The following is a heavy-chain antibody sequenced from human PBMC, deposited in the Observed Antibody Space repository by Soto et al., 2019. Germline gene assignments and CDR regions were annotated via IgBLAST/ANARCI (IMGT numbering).Heavy chain of an antibody. CDR2: ISAYNGNT. J-gene: IGHJ6*02. CDR1: GYTFTSYG. D-gene: IGHD1-1*01. CDR3: ARVGLSWNKRIVLMYGMDV. V-gene: IGHV1-18*04. Sequence: GASVKVSCKASGYTFTSYGISWVRQAPGQGLEWMGWISAYNGNTNYAQKLQGRVTMTTDTSTSTAYMELRSLRSDDTAVYYCARVGLSWNKRIVLMYGMDVWGQGTTVTVSS.